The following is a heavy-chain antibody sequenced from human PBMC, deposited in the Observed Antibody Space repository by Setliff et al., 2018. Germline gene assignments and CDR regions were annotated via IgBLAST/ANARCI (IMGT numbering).Heavy chain of an antibody. V-gene: IGHV4-59*12. CDR1: GGSISSSY. J-gene: IGHJ5*02. CDR3: ARGYCSSPSCFFAGWFDP. D-gene: IGHD2-2*01. CDR2: IYSSGST. Sequence: SETLSLTCTVSGGSISSSYWSWIRQPPGKGLEWIGYIYSSGSTNNNPSLKSRATISVDTSKNQFSLKLTSVTAADTAVYYCARGYCSSPSCFFAGWFDPWGQGTLVTVSS.